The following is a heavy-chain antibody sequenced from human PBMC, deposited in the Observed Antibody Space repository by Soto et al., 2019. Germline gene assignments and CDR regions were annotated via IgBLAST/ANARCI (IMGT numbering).Heavy chain of an antibody. CDR1: GYSFTSYW. Sequence: PGESLKISCKGSGYSFTSYWIGWVRQMPGKGLEWMGIIYPGDSDTRYSPSFQGQVTISADKSISTAYLQWSSLKASDTAMYYCARHLGSIAVAGDFDYWGQGTLVTVSS. J-gene: IGHJ4*02. CDR3: ARHLGSIAVAGDFDY. V-gene: IGHV5-51*01. D-gene: IGHD6-19*01. CDR2: IYPGDSDT.